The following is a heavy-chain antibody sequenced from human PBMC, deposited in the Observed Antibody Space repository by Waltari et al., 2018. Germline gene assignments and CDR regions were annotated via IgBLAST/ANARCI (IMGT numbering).Heavy chain of an antibody. J-gene: IGHJ4*02. Sequence: EVQLVASGGGLVQPGGSLRLSCAASGFTSSGFEMNWVRTAPGKGLEWVSYISSSGSTIYYADSVKGRFTISRDNAKNSLYLQMNSLRAEDTAVYYCARDWGDMVRGVHYFDYWGQGTLVTVSS. V-gene: IGHV3-48*03. CDR2: ISSSGSTI. D-gene: IGHD3-10*01. CDR1: GFTSSGFE. CDR3: ARDWGDMVRGVHYFDY.